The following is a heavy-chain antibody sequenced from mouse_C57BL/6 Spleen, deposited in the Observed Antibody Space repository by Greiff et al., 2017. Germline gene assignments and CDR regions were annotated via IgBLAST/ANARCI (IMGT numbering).Heavy chain of an antibody. CDR2: ISGGGGNT. J-gene: IGHJ1*03. CDR3: ARHCYGSRYDWYCDV. D-gene: IGHD1-1*01. V-gene: IGHV5-9*01. Sequence: DVHLVESGGGLVKPGGSLKLSCAASGFTFSSYTMSWVRQTPEKRLEWVATISGGGGNTYYPDSVKGRFTISRDNAKNTLYLQMSSLRSEDTTLYYCARHCYGSRYDWYCDVWGTGTTVTVSS. CDR1: GFTFSSYT.